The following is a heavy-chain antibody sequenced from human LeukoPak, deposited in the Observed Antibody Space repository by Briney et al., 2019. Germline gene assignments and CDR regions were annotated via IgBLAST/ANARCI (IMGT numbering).Heavy chain of an antibody. J-gene: IGHJ4*02. CDR3: ARVGGQWLVPGWSFFDY. CDR2: ITSSSSYI. D-gene: IGHD6-19*01. CDR1: GFTFSSYS. Sequence: GGSLRLSCAASGFTFSSYSMTWVRQAPGKGLEWVSCITSSSSYIYYADSAQGRFTISRDNAKNSLYLQMNSLRAEDTAVYYCARVGGQWLVPGWSFFDYWGQGTLVTVSS. V-gene: IGHV3-21*01.